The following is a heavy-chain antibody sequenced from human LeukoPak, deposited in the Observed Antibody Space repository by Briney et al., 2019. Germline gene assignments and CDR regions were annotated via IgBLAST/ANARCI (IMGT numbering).Heavy chain of an antibody. CDR2: INPNSGGT. J-gene: IGHJ4*02. Sequence: ASVKVSCKASGYTFTGYYMHWVRQAPGQGLEWMGWINPNSGGTNYAQKFQGRVTMTRDTSISTAYMELSRLRSDDTAVYYCARAIDCSGGSCYSEGVDYWGQGTLVTVSS. CDR1: GYTFTGYY. CDR3: ARAIDCSGGSCYSEGVDY. V-gene: IGHV1-2*02. D-gene: IGHD2-15*01.